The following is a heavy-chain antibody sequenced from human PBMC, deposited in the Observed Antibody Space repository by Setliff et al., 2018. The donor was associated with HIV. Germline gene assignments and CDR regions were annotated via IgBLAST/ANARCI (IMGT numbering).Heavy chain of an antibody. V-gene: IGHV4-61*01. Sequence: ETLSLTCTAPSVSVSPDSYNWNWIRQTPGKGLEWIGTFFHTGGITYNPSLRSRVTMSADTAESLLSLRLILATAADTGVYYCGRGWFDPWGQGTQVTVSS. CDR3: GRGWFDP. CDR1: SVSVSPDSYN. J-gene: IGHJ5*02. D-gene: IGHD3-10*01. CDR2: FFHTGGI.